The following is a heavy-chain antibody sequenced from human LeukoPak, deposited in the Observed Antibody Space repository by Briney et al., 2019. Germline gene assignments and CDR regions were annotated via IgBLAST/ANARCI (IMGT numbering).Heavy chain of an antibody. Sequence: SVKVSCKASGGTFSSYAISWVRQAPGQELEWMGGIIPIFGTANYAQKFQGRVTITTDASTSTAYMELSSLRSEDTAVYYCARAEVTMVRGVDQYFDYWGQGTLVTVSS. CDR1: GGTFSSYA. CDR3: ARAEVTMVRGVDQYFDY. V-gene: IGHV1-69*05. D-gene: IGHD3-10*01. CDR2: IIPIFGTA. J-gene: IGHJ4*02.